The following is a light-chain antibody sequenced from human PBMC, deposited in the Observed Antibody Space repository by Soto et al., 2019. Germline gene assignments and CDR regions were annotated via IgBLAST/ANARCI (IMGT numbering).Light chain of an antibody. Sequence: IQMTQSPSSLSASVGDRVTITCQATQDIGKYLNWYQQKPGKAPKLLIYDASSLEPGVPSRFSGSGSGTDFTLTISSLQPEDFATYYCQQYDNLPLIFGQGTRLDIK. CDR2: DAS. J-gene: IGKJ5*01. V-gene: IGKV1-33*01. CDR1: QDIGKY. CDR3: QQYDNLPLI.